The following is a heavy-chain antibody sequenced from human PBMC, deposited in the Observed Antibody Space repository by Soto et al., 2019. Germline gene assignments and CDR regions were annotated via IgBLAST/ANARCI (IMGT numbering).Heavy chain of an antibody. D-gene: IGHD6-13*01. V-gene: IGHV4-34*01. CDR2: INHSGST. J-gene: IGHJ4*02. Sequence: QVQLQQWGAGLLKPSETLSLTCAVYGGSFSGYYWSWIRQPPGKGLEWIGEINHSGSTNYNPSLTSRGTIPVDTSKPQFSLNLNSVTAADTAVYYCARVPPRYSKTYDYWGQGTLVTVSS. CDR1: GGSFSGYY. CDR3: ARVPPRYSKTYDY.